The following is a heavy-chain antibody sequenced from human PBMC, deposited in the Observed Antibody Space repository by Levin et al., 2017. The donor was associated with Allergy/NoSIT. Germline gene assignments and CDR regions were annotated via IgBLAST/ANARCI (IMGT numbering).Heavy chain of an antibody. Sequence: SLTLSLPCKVSGGSIRSGSYYWSWIRQPAAKGLEWIGRIYSSGSANYNPSLKSRVTISVDTSKNQFSLKLSSVTAADTAVYYCARAEVGSEHWGQGTLVTVSS. V-gene: IGHV4-61*02. CDR1: GGSIRSGSYY. CDR2: IYSSGSA. CDR3: ARAEVGSEH. J-gene: IGHJ4*02. D-gene: IGHD3-10*01.